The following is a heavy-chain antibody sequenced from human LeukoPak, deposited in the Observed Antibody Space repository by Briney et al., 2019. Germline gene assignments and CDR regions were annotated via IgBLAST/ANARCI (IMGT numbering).Heavy chain of an antibody. J-gene: IGHJ4*02. CDR2: ISYDGNNK. CDR3: ARDRGTQLWPGGNYFED. Sequence: PGGSLRLSCAASGFTFSNHGMHWVRQAPGKGPEWMVVISYDGNNKYYADSVKGRFTISRDNSKSTLYLQMNNLRVDDTAVYYCARDRGTQLWPGGNYFEDWGQGTLVTVSS. CDR1: GFTFSNHG. D-gene: IGHD5-18*01. V-gene: IGHV3-30*03.